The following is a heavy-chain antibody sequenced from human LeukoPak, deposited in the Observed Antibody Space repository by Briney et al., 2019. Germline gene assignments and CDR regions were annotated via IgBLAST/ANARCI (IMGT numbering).Heavy chain of an antibody. CDR3: ARLGAVAGSGWGYFDY. Sequence: GESLKISCKGSGYSFTSYWIGWVRQMPGKGLEWMGIIYPGDSDTRYSPSFQGQVTISADKSISTAYLQWSSLKASDTAMYCCARLGAVAGSGWGYFDYWGQGTLVTVSS. V-gene: IGHV5-51*01. CDR2: IYPGDSDT. J-gene: IGHJ4*02. D-gene: IGHD6-19*01. CDR1: GYSFTSYW.